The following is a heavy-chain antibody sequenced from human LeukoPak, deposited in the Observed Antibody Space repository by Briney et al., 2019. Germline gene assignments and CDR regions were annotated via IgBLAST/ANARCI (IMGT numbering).Heavy chain of an antibody. CDR3: AKCNLDNCREGFHI. V-gene: IGHV3-23*01. J-gene: IGHJ3*02. CDR1: GFAFGSNA. CDR2: ISVSSTT. D-gene: IGHD1-1*01. Sequence: GGSLRLSCAAAGFAFGSNALSWVRQAPGEGLDWVSSISVSSTTYYLDSVKGRFTISRDNSNNALFLQMNSLRAEDTALYYCAKCNLDNCREGFHIWGQGTMVTVSS.